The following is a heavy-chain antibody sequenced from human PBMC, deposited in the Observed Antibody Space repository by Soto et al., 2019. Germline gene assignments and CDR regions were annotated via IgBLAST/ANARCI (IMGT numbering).Heavy chain of an antibody. CDR3: ARGIRNYYGVDV. V-gene: IGHV3-74*01. CDR2: INGDGGTT. CDR1: GFTFNSYW. D-gene: IGHD2-15*01. J-gene: IGHJ6*02. Sequence: EVQLVESGGGLVQPGGSLRLYCAASGFTFNSYWMHWVRQAPGKGLLWVSRINGDGGTTNYADSVKGRFTISRDNAMNTVYLQMNNLRVEDTAVYYCARGIRNYYGVDVWGQGTTVTVSS.